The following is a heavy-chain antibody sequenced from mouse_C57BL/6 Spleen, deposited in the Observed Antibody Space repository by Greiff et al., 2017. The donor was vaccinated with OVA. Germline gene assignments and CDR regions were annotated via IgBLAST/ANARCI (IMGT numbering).Heavy chain of an antibody. CDR2: ISYDGSN. CDR1: GYSITSGYY. D-gene: IGHD1-3*01. Sequence: EVQLVESGPGLVKPSQSLSLTCSVTGYSITSGYYWNWIRQFPGNKLEWMGYISYDGSNNYNPSHKNRISITRDTSKNQFFLKLNSVTTEDTATYYCARESSSAYWGQGTLVTVSA. CDR3: ARESSSAY. V-gene: IGHV3-6*01. J-gene: IGHJ3*01.